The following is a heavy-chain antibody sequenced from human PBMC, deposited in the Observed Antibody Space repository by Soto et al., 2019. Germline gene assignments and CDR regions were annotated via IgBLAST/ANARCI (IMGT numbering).Heavy chain of an antibody. CDR1: GGSISSYY. CDR3: ASRLNYGDYNYFDY. Sequence: PSETLSLTCTVSGGSISSYYWSWIRQPPGKGLEWIGYTYYSGSTNYNPSLKSRVTISVDTSKNQFSLKLSSVTAADTAVYYCASRLNYGDYNYFDYWGQGTLVTVS. D-gene: IGHD4-17*01. CDR2: TYYSGST. J-gene: IGHJ4*02. V-gene: IGHV4-59*08.